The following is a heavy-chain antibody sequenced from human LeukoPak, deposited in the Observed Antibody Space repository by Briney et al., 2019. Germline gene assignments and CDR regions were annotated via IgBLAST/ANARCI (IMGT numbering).Heavy chain of an antibody. V-gene: IGHV3-48*02. D-gene: IGHD5-18*01. CDR3: ARDGLHTAHFDY. Sequence: SGGSLRLSCAASGFTFSTYTMNWVRQAPGKGLEWVSTVSDSSDVHYSDSVKGRFTISRDNARNSLYLQMNSLRDEDTAVYYCARDGLHTAHFDYWGQGTPVTVSS. CDR1: GFTFSTYT. CDR2: VSDSSDV. J-gene: IGHJ4*02.